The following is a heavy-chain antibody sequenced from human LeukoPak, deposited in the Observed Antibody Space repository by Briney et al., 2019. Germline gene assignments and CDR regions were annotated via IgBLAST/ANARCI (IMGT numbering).Heavy chain of an antibody. J-gene: IGHJ4*02. CDR1: GGSISSYY. CDR3: AVIPHRDSSSWYSDC. Sequence: SETLSLTCTVSGGSISSYYWSWIRQPPGKGLEWIGYIYYSGGTNYNPSLKSRVTISVDTSKNQFSLKLSSVTAADTAVYYCAVIPHRDSSSWYSDCWGQGTLVTVSS. D-gene: IGHD6-13*01. V-gene: IGHV4-59*12. CDR2: IYYSGGT.